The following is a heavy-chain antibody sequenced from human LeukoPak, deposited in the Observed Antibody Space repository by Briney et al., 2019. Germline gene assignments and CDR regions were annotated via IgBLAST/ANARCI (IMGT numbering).Heavy chain of an antibody. Sequence: GASVKVSCKASGYTFINYYMHWVRQAPGQGLEWMGIINPSGGSTSYAQKFQGRVTMTRDTSTSTVYMELSSLRSEDTAVCYCARDESTSILWWWGQGTLVTVSS. CDR2: INPSGGST. V-gene: IGHV1-46*01. CDR3: ARDESTSILWW. CDR1: GYTFINYY. D-gene: IGHD2-21*01. J-gene: IGHJ1*01.